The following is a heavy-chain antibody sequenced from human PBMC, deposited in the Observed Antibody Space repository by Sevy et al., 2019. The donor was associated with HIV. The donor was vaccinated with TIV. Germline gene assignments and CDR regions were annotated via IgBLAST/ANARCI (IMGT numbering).Heavy chain of an antibody. CDR2: ISATGGGT. J-gene: IGHJ3*01. CDR3: AKALNPALESMIEVIFRTLKGFDV. CDR1: GFTFNTHA. D-gene: IGHD3-22*01. V-gene: IGHV3-23*01. Sequence: GGSLRLSCAASGFTFNTHAMNWVRQAPGKGLEWVSGISATGGGTYYTDSVKGGFTVSRDNAQNTLYLQMNSLRADDTAIYYYAKALNPALESMIEVIFRTLKGFDVWGQGTMVTVSS.